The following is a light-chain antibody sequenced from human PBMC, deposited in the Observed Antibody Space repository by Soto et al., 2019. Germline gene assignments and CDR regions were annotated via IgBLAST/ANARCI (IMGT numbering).Light chain of an antibody. CDR3: TSYTSSSTLVV. Sequence: QSVLTQPASVSGSPGQSITLSCTGTSSDVGGYNYVSWYQQHPGKAPKLIIYEVNNRPSGVSNRFSGSKSGNTASLTISGLQAEDEADYYCTSYTSSSTLVVFGGGTKVTVL. CDR1: SSDVGGYNY. J-gene: IGLJ2*01. V-gene: IGLV2-14*01. CDR2: EVN.